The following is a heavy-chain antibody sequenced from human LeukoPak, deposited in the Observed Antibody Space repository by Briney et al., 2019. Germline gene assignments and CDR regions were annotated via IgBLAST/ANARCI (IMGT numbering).Heavy chain of an antibody. V-gene: IGHV3-30*18. CDR2: ISYDGSNK. J-gene: IGHJ4*02. D-gene: IGHD4-23*01. Sequence: PGGSLRLSCAASGFTFSSYAMSWVRQAPGKGLEWVAVISYDGSNKYYADSVKGRFTISRDNSKNTLYLQMNSLRAEDTAVYYCAKGTPGKNWGQGTLVTVSS. CDR1: GFTFSSYA. CDR3: AKGTPGKN.